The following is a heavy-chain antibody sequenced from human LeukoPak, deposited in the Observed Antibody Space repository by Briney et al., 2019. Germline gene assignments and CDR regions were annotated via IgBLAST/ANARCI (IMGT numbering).Heavy chain of an antibody. Sequence: SQTLSLTCAVSGGSISSGSYSWSWLRQPPGKGLEWIGYIYHSGSTNYNPSLKSRVTISVDTSKNQFSLKLSSVTAADTAVYYCARGSDTANDYWGQGTLVTVSS. J-gene: IGHJ4*02. CDR2: IYHSGST. V-gene: IGHV4-30-2*01. CDR3: ARGSDTANDY. CDR1: GGSISSGSYS. D-gene: IGHD5-18*01.